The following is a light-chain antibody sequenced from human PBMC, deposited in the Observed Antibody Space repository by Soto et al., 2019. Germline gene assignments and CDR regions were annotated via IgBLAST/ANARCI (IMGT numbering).Light chain of an antibody. J-gene: IGLJ1*01. V-gene: IGLV1-44*01. Sequence: QYVLTQPHSASGTPGQRVTISCSGSSSNIGTSSVHWFQHLPGTAPKLLISTTNQRPSGVPERFSGSKSGTSASLAISGLQSEDEADYYCAALDDSLNGHVFGTGTKVTVL. CDR1: SSNIGTSS. CDR3: AALDDSLNGHV. CDR2: TTN.